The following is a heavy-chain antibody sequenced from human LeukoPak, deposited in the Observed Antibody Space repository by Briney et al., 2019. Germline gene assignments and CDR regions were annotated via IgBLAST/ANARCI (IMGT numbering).Heavy chain of an antibody. CDR3: ARGGDIVLNV. CDR1: GFIFSTYS. V-gene: IGHV3-48*02. J-gene: IGHJ4*02. CDR2: ISSSSSSI. Sequence: PGGSLRLSCAASGFIFSTYSINWVRQAPGKGLEWVSHISSSSSSIYYADSVKGRFSISRDNAKNSLYLQMNSLRDEDTAVYYCARGGDIVLNVWGQGTLVTVSS. D-gene: IGHD2-8*01.